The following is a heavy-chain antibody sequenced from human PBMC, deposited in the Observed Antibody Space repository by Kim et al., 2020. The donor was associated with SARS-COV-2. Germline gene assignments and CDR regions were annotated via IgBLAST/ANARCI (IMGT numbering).Heavy chain of an antibody. CDR3: ARSLHDYGDPYFDY. Sequence: ASVKVSCKASGYTFTSYAMHWVRQAPGQRLEWMGWINAGNGNTKYSQKFQGRVTITRDTSASTAYMELSSLRSEDTAVYYCARSLHDYGDPYFDYWGQGTLVTVSS. J-gene: IGHJ4*02. CDR1: GYTFTSYA. D-gene: IGHD4-17*01. CDR2: INAGNGNT. V-gene: IGHV1-3*01.